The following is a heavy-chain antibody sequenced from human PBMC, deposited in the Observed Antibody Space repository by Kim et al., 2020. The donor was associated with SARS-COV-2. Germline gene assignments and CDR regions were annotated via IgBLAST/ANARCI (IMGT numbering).Heavy chain of an antibody. CDR3: ARVLRFLEWAGGMDV. D-gene: IGHD3-3*01. Sequence: KVQGRVTMTRDTSISTAYMELSRLRSDDTAVYYCARVLRFLEWAGGMDVWGQGTTVTVSS. J-gene: IGHJ6*02. V-gene: IGHV1-2*02.